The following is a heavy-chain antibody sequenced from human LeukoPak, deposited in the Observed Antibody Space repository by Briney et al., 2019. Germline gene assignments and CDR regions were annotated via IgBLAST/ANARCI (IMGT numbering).Heavy chain of an antibody. CDR1: GFTFSSYA. CDR3: AGYYDSSGYPDGDYGMDV. CDR2: INHSGST. J-gene: IGHJ6*02. Sequence: PGGSLRLSCAASGFTFSSYAMSWVRQPPGKGLEWIGEINHSGSTNYNPSLKSRVTISVDTSKNQFSLKLSSVTAADTAVYYCAGYYDSSGYPDGDYGMDVWGQGTTVTVSS. V-gene: IGHV4-34*08. D-gene: IGHD3-22*01.